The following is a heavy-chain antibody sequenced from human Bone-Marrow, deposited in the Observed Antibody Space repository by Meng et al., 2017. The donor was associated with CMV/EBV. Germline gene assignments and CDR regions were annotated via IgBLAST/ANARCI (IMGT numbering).Heavy chain of an antibody. CDR1: GYTFIGYY. CDR3: ARGRYGSGSYHTYYYYYGMDV. D-gene: IGHD3-10*01. Sequence: ASVKVSCKASGYTFIGYYIHWVRQAPGQGLEWMGWINPNSGGTNYAQKFQGRVTMTRDTSISTAFMELSRLRSDDTAVYYCARGRYGSGSYHTYYYYYGMDVWGQGTTVTVSS. V-gene: IGHV1-2*02. CDR2: INPNSGGT. J-gene: IGHJ6*02.